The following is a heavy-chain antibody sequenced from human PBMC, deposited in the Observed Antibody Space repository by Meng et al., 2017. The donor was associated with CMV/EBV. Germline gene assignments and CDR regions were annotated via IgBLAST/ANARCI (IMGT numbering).Heavy chain of an antibody. J-gene: IGHJ4*02. D-gene: IGHD3-10*01. CDR2: IYYSGST. CDR3: ASLAGDY. V-gene: IGHV4-39*07. CDR1: GGSIRSSCYD. Sequence: QLQLPESWPGMLRASVTMARTVTVSGGSIRSSCYDWCWNRQAQGKRLEWIGSIYYSGSTYYNPYLKSRVTISVDTSKNQFSLKLSSVTAAETDVYYCASLAGDYWGQGTLVTVSS.